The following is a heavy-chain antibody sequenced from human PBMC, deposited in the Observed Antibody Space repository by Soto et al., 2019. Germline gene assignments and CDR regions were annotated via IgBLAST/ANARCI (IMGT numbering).Heavy chain of an antibody. CDR1: GGSISSEYFD. CDR2: IHYTGSI. V-gene: IGHV4-30-4*08. Sequence: QVQLQQSGPGLVEPSQTLSLTCAVSGGSISSEYFDSTCDRHSPGKGLEWIGYIHYTGSIMYNPSFKSRLTMAVDTTKNQFSLQLTSVTAADTAVYFCAREDDGGDSDYYGLDVWGQGTTVTVSS. CDR3: AREDDGGDSDYYGLDV. J-gene: IGHJ6*02. D-gene: IGHD2-21*02.